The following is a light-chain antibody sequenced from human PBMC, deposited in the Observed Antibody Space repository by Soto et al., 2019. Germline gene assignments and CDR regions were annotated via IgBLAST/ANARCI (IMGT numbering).Light chain of an antibody. CDR1: SSILGSFNR. CDR3: CSYAGSNTVI. CDR2: EDN. Sequence: QSALTQPASVSGSPGQSISICCTGTSSILGSFNRVSWYQQHPGEAPKLIIYEDNKRPSGISDRFSGSNSGNRASLTISGLQADDEADYHCCSYAGSNTVIFGGGTKLTVL. V-gene: IGLV2-23*01. J-gene: IGLJ2*01.